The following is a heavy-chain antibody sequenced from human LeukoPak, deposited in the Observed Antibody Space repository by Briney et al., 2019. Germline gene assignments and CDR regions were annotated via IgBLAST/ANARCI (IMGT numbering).Heavy chain of an antibody. CDR2: INPNRVNA. J-gene: IGHJ4*02. CDR1: GYTFTSCD. V-gene: IGHV1-8*01. D-gene: IGHD6-19*01. Sequence: ASVKVSCKASGYTFTSCDINWVRQAPGQGLEWVGGINPNRVNAGYGQSFQGRITMTRDISIGTAYMELSNLTSADTAIYYCTRGSSGRRDNWGQGTLVTVSA. CDR3: TRGSSGRRDN.